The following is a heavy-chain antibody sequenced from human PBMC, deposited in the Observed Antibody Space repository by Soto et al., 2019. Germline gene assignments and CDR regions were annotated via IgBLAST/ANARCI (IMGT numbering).Heavy chain of an antibody. Sequence: QVQVQQWGAGLLKPSETLSLTCAVYGGSFSENHWSWIRQPPGKGLEWIGEIQNIGGTNYSPSLKSRVTISVDRSKNQLSLSLTSVSAADTAVYYCARSRNLDVWGQGTTVIVSS. D-gene: IGHD1-1*01. V-gene: IGHV4-34*01. CDR2: IQNIGGT. J-gene: IGHJ6*02. CDR1: GGSFSENH. CDR3: ARSRNLDV.